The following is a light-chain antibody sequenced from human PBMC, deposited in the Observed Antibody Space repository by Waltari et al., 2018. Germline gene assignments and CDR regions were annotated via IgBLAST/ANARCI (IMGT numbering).Light chain of an antibody. CDR2: WAS. V-gene: IGKV4-1*01. CDR1: HSLLYYSNNKNY. J-gene: IGKJ2*01. CDR3: HQYFAPPYT. Sequence: DIVMTQSPDSLTVSLGERATINCKSSHSLLYYSNNKNYISWYQQKPGQAPKLLIYWASTRDSGVPDRFSGSGSETDFTLAISSLQAEDVAVYHCHQYFAPPYTFGRGTKLEIK.